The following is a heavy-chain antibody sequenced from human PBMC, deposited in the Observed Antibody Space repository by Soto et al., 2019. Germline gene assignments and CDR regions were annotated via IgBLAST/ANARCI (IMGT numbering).Heavy chain of an antibody. CDR1: GGTFSSYA. D-gene: IGHD1-26*01. V-gene: IGHV1-69*13. CDR2: IIPIFGTA. CDR3: AKIPLWYSGSTLGAFDI. J-gene: IGHJ3*02. Sequence: SVKVSCKASGGTFSSYAISWVRQAPGQGLEWMGGIIPIFGTANYAQKFQGRVTITADESTSTAYMELSSLRSEDTAVYYCAKIPLWYSGSTLGAFDIWGQGTMVTVSS.